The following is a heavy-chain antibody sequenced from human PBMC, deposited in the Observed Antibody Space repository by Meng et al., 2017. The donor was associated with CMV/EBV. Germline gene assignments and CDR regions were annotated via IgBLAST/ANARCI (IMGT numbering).Heavy chain of an antibody. J-gene: IGHJ4*02. D-gene: IGHD3-10*01. Sequence: ESLKISCPASGFTFDDYAMHWVRQAPGKGLEWVSLISWDGGSTYYADSVKGRFTISRDNSEHALYLQMNSLRAEDTALYYCAKDIAPWARGIDYWGQGTLVTVSS. V-gene: IGHV3-43D*03. CDR3: AKDIAPWARGIDY. CDR1: GFTFDDYA. CDR2: ISWDGGST.